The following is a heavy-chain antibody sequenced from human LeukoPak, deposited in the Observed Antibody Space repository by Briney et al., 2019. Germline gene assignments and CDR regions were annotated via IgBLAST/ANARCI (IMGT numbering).Heavy chain of an antibody. V-gene: IGHV5-51*01. CDR1: GYSFTSYW. D-gene: IGHD2-8*01. Sequence: GESLKISCKGSGYSFTSYWIGWVRQMPGKGPEWMGIIYPGDSDTRYSPSLQGQVTISADKSISTAYLQWSSLKASDTAMYYCARACCTNGVCYSDPWGQGTLVTVSS. CDR2: IYPGDSDT. CDR3: ARACCTNGVCYSDP. J-gene: IGHJ5*02.